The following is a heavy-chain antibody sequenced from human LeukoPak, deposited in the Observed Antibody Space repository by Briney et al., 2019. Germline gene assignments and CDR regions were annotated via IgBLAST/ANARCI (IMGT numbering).Heavy chain of an antibody. CDR1: GFTFGSYS. Sequence: GGSLRLSCVASGFTFGSYSMNWVRQAPGKGLEWVSSISSSGTYIYYADSVKGRFTISRDNAWNSLYLQMNSLRAEDTAVYYCGGTDSGWLGYFDYWGQGTLVTVSS. CDR2: ISSSGTYI. D-gene: IGHD6-19*01. V-gene: IGHV3-21*06. CDR3: GGTDSGWLGYFDY. J-gene: IGHJ4*02.